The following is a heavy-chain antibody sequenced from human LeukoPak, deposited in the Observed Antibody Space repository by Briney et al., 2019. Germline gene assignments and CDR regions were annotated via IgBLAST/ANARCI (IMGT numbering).Heavy chain of an antibody. CDR2: VYYSGST. V-gene: IGHV4-59*01. J-gene: IGHJ5*02. CDR3: ARVSSGGSFLVDFRSGYHRPNWFDP. Sequence: SETLSLTCTVSGGSISSYYWSWIRQPPGKGLEWIGYVYYSGSTNYNPSLKSRVTISVDTSKNQFSLKLSSVTAADTAVYYCARVSSGGSFLVDFRSGYHRPNWFDPWGQGTLVTVSS. D-gene: IGHD3-3*01. CDR1: GGSISSYY.